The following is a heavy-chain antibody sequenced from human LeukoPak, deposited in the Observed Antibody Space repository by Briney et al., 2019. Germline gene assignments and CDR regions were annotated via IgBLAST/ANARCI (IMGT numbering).Heavy chain of an antibody. CDR2: IHYTGST. V-gene: IGHV4-59*01. CDR1: GGSISSYY. D-gene: IGHD3-10*01. Sequence: PSETLSLTCTVSGGSISSYYWSWIRQSPGKGLECIGYIHYTGSTNYNPSLRSRVTISVETSKNQFSLKLKSVTAADTAVYYCARGGYYGSGNDFRFDPWGQGTLVTVSS. CDR3: ARGGYYGSGNDFRFDP. J-gene: IGHJ5*02.